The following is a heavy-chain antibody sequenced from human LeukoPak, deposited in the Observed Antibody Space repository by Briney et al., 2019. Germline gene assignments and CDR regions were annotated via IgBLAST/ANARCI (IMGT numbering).Heavy chain of an antibody. CDR1: GYTFTGYY. Sequence: ASVKVSCKASGYTFTGYYMHWVRQAPGQGLEWMGWIDPNSGGTNYAQKFQGRVTMTRDTSISIAYMELSRLRSDDTAVYYCARVWGSGSLDYWGQGTLVTVSS. V-gene: IGHV1-2*02. CDR3: ARVWGSGSLDY. D-gene: IGHD1-26*01. J-gene: IGHJ4*02. CDR2: IDPNSGGT.